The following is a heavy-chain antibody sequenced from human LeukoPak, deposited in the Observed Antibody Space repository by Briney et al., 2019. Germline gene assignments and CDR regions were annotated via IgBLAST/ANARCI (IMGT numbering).Heavy chain of an antibody. CDR2: ISYDGSNK. J-gene: IGHJ5*02. CDR1: GFTFSSYA. V-gene: IGHV3-30*04. CDR3: ARDRGGEQQNWFDP. Sequence: GGSLRLSCAASGFTFSSYAMHWVRQAPGKGLEWVAVISYDGSNKYYADSVEGRFTISRDNSKNMLYLQMNSLRAEDTAVYYCARDRGGEQQNWFDPWGQGTLVTVSS. D-gene: IGHD3-16*01.